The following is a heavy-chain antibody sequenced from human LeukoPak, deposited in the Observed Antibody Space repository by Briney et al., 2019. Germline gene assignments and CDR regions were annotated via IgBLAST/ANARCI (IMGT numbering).Heavy chain of an antibody. CDR1: GGTFSSCA. CDR2: IIPIFGTA. V-gene: IGHV1-69*05. CDR3: ARGSAFYDSSGYLSYYFDY. J-gene: IGHJ4*02. Sequence: VASVKVSCKASGGTFSSCAISWVRQAPGQGLEWMGGIIPIFGTANYAQKFQGRVTITTDESTSTAYMELSSLRSEDTAVYYCARGSAFYDSSGYLSYYFDYWGQGTLVTVSS. D-gene: IGHD3-22*01.